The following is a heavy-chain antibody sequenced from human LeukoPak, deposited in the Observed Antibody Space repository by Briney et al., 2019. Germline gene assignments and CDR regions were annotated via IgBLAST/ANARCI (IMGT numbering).Heavy chain of an antibody. CDR2: ISGSGGGT. V-gene: IGHV3-23*01. J-gene: IGHJ4*02. Sequence: GGSLRLSCAASGFXFTGYAITWVRQAPRKGLEWVSAISGSGGGTYYADSLKGRFTISRDNAKNSLYLQMNSLRAEDTAVYYCARALHNDSSGYLSGCFDYWGQGTLVTVSS. D-gene: IGHD3-22*01. CDR3: ARALHNDSSGYLSGCFDY. CDR1: GFXFTGYA.